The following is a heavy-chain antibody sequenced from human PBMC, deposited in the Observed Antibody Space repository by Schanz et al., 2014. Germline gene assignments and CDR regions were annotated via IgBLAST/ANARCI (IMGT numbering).Heavy chain of an antibody. J-gene: IGHJ4*02. D-gene: IGHD3-10*01. V-gene: IGHV3-33*08. Sequence: QVQLVESGGGVVQPGRSLRLSCAAYGFTLSSYAMHWVRQAPGKGPEWVAVIWSDGSTKYYADSVKGRFTISRDNSKNTLYLQMNSLRADDTAVYYCARVPYGSGSYWDYWGQGTLVTVSS. CDR1: GFTLSSYA. CDR2: IWSDGSTK. CDR3: ARVPYGSGSYWDY.